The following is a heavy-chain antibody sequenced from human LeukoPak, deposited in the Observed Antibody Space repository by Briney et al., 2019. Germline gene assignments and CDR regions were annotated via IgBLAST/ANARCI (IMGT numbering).Heavy chain of an antibody. V-gene: IGHV3-74*01. CDR2: ISTDGSST. J-gene: IGHJ4*02. D-gene: IGHD2-2*01. Sequence: GGSLRLSCAASGFTFSNYWMHWVRQGPGEGLVWVSRISTDGSSTTYADSVKGRFTISRDNAKNTLYLQMNSLRAEDTAIYYCGRGFALVPAGIPDYWGQGILVIVSS. CDR1: GFTFSNYW. CDR3: GRGFALVPAGIPDY.